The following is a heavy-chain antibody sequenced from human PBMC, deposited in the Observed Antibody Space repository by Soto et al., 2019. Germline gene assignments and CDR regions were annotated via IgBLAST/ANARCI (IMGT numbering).Heavy chain of an antibody. J-gene: IGHJ2*01. Sequence: VQLLESGGGLVQPGGSLRLSCAASGFTFTSYAMNWVRQAPGKGLAWVSVISGSGGSTYYADSVKGRFTISRDNSKNTLYLQMNSLRAEDTAVYYCAKRTTGWYFDLWGRGTLVTVSS. CDR2: ISGSGGST. CDR3: AKRTTGWYFDL. CDR1: GFTFTSYA. V-gene: IGHV3-23*01.